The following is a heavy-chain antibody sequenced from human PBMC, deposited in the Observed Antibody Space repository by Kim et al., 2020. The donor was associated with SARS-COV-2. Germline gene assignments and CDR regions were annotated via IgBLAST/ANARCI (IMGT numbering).Heavy chain of an antibody. V-gene: IGHV3-30*04. Sequence: GGSLRLSCAASGFTFSSYAMHWVRQAPGKGLEWVAVISYDGSNKYYADSVKGRFTISRDNSKNTLYLQMNSLRAEDTAVYYCARGGPYYYDSSGYQPIYFQHWGQGTLVTVSS. CDR1: GFTFSSYA. J-gene: IGHJ1*01. D-gene: IGHD3-22*01. CDR3: ARGGPYYYDSSGYQPIYFQH. CDR2: ISYDGSNK.